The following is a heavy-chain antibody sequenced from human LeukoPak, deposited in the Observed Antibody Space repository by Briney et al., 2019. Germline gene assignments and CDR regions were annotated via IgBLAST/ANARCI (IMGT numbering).Heavy chain of an antibody. CDR2: IENNGRST. D-gene: IGHD3-16*01. CDR1: GFTFSNYW. Sequence: GGSLRLSCEASGFTFSNYWMHCVRQAPGKGLVWGSHIENNGRSTKYADSVKGRFTISRDNAKNSLYLQMNSLRAEDTAVYYCARGLRYFDYWGQGTLVTVSS. V-gene: IGHV3-74*01. J-gene: IGHJ4*02. CDR3: ARGLRYFDY.